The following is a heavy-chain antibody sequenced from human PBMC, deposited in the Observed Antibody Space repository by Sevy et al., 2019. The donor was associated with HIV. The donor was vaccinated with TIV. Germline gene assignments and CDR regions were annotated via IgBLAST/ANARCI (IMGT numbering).Heavy chain of an antibody. J-gene: IGHJ4*02. Sequence: GGSLRLSCTASGFTFGDYCMSWGRQAPGKGLEWVAFLKSDVYGGTVDYAASVRGRFVISRDDSKTIAYLQMNDLKTEDTGVYYCTRWKAAQSIFDYWGQGALVTVSS. V-gene: IGHV3-49*04. CDR3: TRWKAAQSIFDY. CDR1: GFTFGDYC. CDR2: LKSDVYGGTV. D-gene: IGHD6-13*01.